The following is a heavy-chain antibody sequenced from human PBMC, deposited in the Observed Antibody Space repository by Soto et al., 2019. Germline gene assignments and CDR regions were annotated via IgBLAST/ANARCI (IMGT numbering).Heavy chain of an antibody. CDR1: GFSLRNERMG. CDR2: IFSNDEK. CDR3: GRIRYNDYVHWTFDL. Sequence: QVTLKESGPVLVKPTETLTLTCSVSGFSLRNERMGVSWIRQPPGKALEWLAHIFSNDEKSYSTSLKSRLTITKDTSKSQVVLTMTNMDPVDTATYHWGRIRYNDYVHWTFDLWGRGTLVTVSS. D-gene: IGHD4-17*01. J-gene: IGHJ2*01. V-gene: IGHV2-26*01.